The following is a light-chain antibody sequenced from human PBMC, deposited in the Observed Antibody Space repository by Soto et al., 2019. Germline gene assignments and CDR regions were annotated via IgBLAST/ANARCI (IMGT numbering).Light chain of an antibody. CDR2: GAS. CDR1: QSVSSN. Sequence: EIVMTQSPANLSVSPGERATLSCRASQSVSSNLAWYQQKPGQGPRLLIYGASTRATGIPARFSGSGSGTEFTLTISSLQSEAFAVYYCQQYNKWPPYTFGQGTKVEIK. CDR3: QQYNKWPPYT. J-gene: IGKJ2*01. V-gene: IGKV3-15*01.